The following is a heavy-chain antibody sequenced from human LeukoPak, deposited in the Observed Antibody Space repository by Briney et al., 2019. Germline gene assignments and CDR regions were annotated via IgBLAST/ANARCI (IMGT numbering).Heavy chain of an antibody. J-gene: IGHJ4*02. CDR1: GFTVSSNY. D-gene: IGHD3-10*01. Sequence: GGSLRLSCAASGFTVSSNYMSWVRQAPGKGLEWVSVIYSGGSTYYADSVKGRFTISRDNSKNTLYLQMNSLRAEDTAVYYCARVAYYGSGSYLGYWGQGTLVTVSS. V-gene: IGHV3-53*01. CDR3: ARVAYYGSGSYLGY. CDR2: IYSGGST.